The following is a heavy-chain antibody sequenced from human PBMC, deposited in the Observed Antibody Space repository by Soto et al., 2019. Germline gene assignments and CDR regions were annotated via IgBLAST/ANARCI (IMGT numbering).Heavy chain of an antibody. D-gene: IGHD3-10*01. Sequence: HPGGSLRLSCAASGFTFSSYDMHWVRQATGKGLEWVSAIGTAGDTYYPGSVKGRFTISRENAKNSLYPQMNSLRAEDTAVYYCARETSRRGGYYYYGMDVWGQGTTVTVSS. CDR3: ARETSRRGGYYYYGMDV. CDR2: IGTAGDT. CDR1: GFTFSSYD. J-gene: IGHJ6*02. V-gene: IGHV3-13*01.